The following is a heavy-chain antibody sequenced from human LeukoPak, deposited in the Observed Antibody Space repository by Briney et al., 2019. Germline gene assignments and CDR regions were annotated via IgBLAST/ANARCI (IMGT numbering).Heavy chain of an antibody. J-gene: IGHJ4*02. V-gene: IGHV3-74*01. CDR3: ARVAYGSSWYVDY. D-gene: IGHD6-13*01. CDR2: INSDGRST. Sequence: PGGSLRLSWEASGLTFCSYWMHWVRQVARKRLVLVSRINSDGRSTSYADSVKGRFTISRDNAKNTLYLQMNSLTAEDTAVYYCARVAYGSSWYVDYWGQGNLVTVSS. CDR1: GLTFCSYW.